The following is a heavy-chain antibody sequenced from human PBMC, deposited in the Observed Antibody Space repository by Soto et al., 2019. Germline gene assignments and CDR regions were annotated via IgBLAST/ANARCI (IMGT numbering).Heavy chain of an antibody. D-gene: IGHD1-1*01. J-gene: IGHJ4*02. Sequence: SLRLSCAASGFTFSTYSLNWVRQAPGKGLEWVSYISSGSSLIYHADSVKGRFTISRDNAKNSLFLQMNSLRDEDTAVYYCATERSGFDYWGQGTLVTVSS. CDR1: GFTFSTYS. V-gene: IGHV3-48*02. CDR3: ATERSGFDY. CDR2: ISSGSSLI.